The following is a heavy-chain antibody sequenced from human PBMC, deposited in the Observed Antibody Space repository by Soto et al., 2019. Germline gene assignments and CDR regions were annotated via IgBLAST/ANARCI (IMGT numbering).Heavy chain of an antibody. CDR1: GYIFTSYY. CDR2: IDPSAGST. Sequence: QVQLVQSGAEVKKPGASVKVSCKASGYIFTSYYMHWVRQAPGQGLERMGTIDPSAGSTTYAQNFQGRVTMTRDTSTSTVYLELNRLISEDTAVYYWARSPGTTGTTLYYFDYWGQGTMCTVAS. V-gene: IGHV1-46*01. J-gene: IGHJ4*02. CDR3: ARSPGTTGTTLYYFDY. D-gene: IGHD1-1*01.